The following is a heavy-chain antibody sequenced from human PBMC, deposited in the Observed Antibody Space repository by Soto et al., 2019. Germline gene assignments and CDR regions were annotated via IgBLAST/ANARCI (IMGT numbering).Heavy chain of an antibody. Sequence: SETLSLTCSVSGDSISNLDYFWAWIRQPPGQALEYIGYIYKSATTYYNPSFESRVAISVDTSKSQFSLNVTSVTAADTAVYFCARGRYCLTGRCFPNWFDSWGQGALVTVSA. CDR3: ARGRYCLTGRCFPNWFDS. D-gene: IGHD7-27*01. CDR1: GDSISNLDYF. CDR2: IYKSATT. J-gene: IGHJ5*01. V-gene: IGHV4-30-4*01.